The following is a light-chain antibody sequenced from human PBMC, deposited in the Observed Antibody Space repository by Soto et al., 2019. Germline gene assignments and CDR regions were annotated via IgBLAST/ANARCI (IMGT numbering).Light chain of an antibody. V-gene: IGKV3-11*01. CDR1: QSIGIY. CDR2: DAP. Sequence: EIVLTQSPATLSLSPGERATLSCRASQSIGIYLAWYRQRPGQTPRLLMYDAPYRATGIPARFTGSGSGTDFTLTISSLDPADFAVYYCQQRSNWRLTFGGGTRLEIK. CDR3: QQRSNWRLT. J-gene: IGKJ4*01.